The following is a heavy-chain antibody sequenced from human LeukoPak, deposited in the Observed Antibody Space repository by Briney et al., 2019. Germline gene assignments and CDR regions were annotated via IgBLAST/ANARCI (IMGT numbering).Heavy chain of an antibody. Sequence: GASVKVSCKASGGTFSSYAISWVRQAPGQGLEWMGWINPHSGGTNYAQKFQGRVTMTRDTSISTAYMELSRLRSDDTAVYYCAREFGAGVFFDYWGQGTLVTVSS. CDR1: GGTFSSYA. CDR2: INPHSGGT. V-gene: IGHV1-2*02. J-gene: IGHJ4*02. CDR3: AREFGAGVFFDY. D-gene: IGHD3-10*01.